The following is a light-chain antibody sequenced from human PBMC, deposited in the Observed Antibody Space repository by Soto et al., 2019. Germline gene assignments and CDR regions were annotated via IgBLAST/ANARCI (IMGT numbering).Light chain of an antibody. Sequence: DIQMTQSPSSLSASVGDRVTITCRASQSISNYLNWYQQRPGKAPKLLIYDASSLQSGVPSRFSASGSGTDFTLTINSLQPEDFATYYCQQSFHSPQTFGQGTKVEI. CDR1: QSISNY. CDR3: QQSFHSPQT. J-gene: IGKJ1*01. V-gene: IGKV1-39*01. CDR2: DAS.